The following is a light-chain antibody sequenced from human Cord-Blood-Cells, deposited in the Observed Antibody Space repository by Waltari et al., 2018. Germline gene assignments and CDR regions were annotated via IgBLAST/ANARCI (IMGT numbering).Light chain of an antibody. CDR2: YDS. CDR1: NIGSKR. CDR3: QVWDSSSDHVV. Sequence: SYVLTQPPSVSVAPGKTARITCGGNNIGSKRVHWYQQKPGQAPVLVIYYDSDRPSGIPERFSGSNSGNTATLTISRVEAGDEADDYCQVWDSSSDHVVFGGGTKLTVL. V-gene: IGLV3-21*04. J-gene: IGLJ2*01.